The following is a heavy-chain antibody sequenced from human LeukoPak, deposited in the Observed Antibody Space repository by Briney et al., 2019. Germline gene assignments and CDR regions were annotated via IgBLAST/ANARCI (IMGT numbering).Heavy chain of an antibody. CDR1: GGSVSSTEFY. D-gene: IGHD3-9*01. Sequence: SETLSLTCTVSGGSVSSTEFYWGWVRQPPGKGLQWIGNIYYTGSTYYNPSLNSRVTMSVDTSRNQISLKMTSVTAADTAVYYCARLSKGRYFDYIFDYWGQGTLVTVSS. CDR3: ARLSKGRYFDYIFDY. CDR2: IYYTGST. V-gene: IGHV4-39*01. J-gene: IGHJ4*02.